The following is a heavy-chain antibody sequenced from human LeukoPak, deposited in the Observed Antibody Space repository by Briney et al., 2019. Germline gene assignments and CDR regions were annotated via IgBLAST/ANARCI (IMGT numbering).Heavy chain of an antibody. J-gene: IGHJ3*02. V-gene: IGHV4-61*05. CDR1: GGSISSSSYY. CDR2: IYYSGST. Sequence: SETLSLTCTVSGGSISSSSYYWGWIRQPPGKGLEWIGYIYYSGSTNYNPSLKSRVTISVDTSKNQFSLKLSSVTAADTAVYSCATALRAYYYDSSGYYRNDAFDIWGQGTMVTVSS. CDR3: ATALRAYYYDSSGYYRNDAFDI. D-gene: IGHD3-22*01.